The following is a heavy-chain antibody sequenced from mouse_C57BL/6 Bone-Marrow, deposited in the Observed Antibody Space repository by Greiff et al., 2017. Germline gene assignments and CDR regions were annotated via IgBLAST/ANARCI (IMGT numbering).Heavy chain of an antibody. Sequence: EVQLRQSGPELVKPGASVKISCKASGYTFTDYYMNWVKQSHGKSLEWIGDINPNNGGTSYNQKFKGKATLTVDKSSSTAYMELRSLTSEDSAVYYCARELAWFAYWGQGTLVTVSA. V-gene: IGHV1-26*01. CDR3: ARELAWFAY. J-gene: IGHJ3*01. D-gene: IGHD4-1*01. CDR1: GYTFTDYY. CDR2: INPNNGGT.